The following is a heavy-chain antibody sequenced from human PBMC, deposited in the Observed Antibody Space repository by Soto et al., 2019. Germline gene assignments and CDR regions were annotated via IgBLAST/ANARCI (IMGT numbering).Heavy chain of an antibody. CDR2: ISSSSSYT. CDR1: GFTFSDYY. D-gene: IGHD2-15*01. V-gene: IGHV3-11*06. CDR3: AREFAEVVVAATYYYGMDV. J-gene: IGHJ6*02. Sequence: GGSLRLSCAASGFTFSDYYMSWIRQAPGKGLEWVSYISSSSSYTNYADSVKGRFTISRDNAKNSLYLQMDSLRAEDTAVYYCAREFAEVVVAATYYYGMDVWGQGTTVTVSS.